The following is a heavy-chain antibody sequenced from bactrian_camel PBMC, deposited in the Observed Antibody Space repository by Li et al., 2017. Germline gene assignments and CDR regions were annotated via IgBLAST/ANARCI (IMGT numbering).Heavy chain of an antibody. CDR3: ATALQSGGYGQYEYHV. D-gene: IGHD3*01. J-gene: IGHJ4*01. CDR2: TNTGGST. CDR1: FSGYD. V-gene: IGHV3S40*01. Sequence: FSGYDIYWVRQAPGKGLEWVSATNTGGSTLYADSVKGRFTISRDNAKNTLYLRLSSLKSEDTALYYCATALQSGGYGQYEYHVWGQGTQVTVS.